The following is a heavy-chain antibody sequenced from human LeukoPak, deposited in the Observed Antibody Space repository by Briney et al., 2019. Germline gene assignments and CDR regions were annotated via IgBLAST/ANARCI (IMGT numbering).Heavy chain of an antibody. V-gene: IGHV1-2*02. J-gene: IGHJ4*02. CDR3: ARGNPTRYCSGGSCYSSGY. D-gene: IGHD2-15*01. Sequence: ASVKASCKASGYTFTGYYMHWVRQAPGQGLEWMGWINPNSGGTNYAQKFQGRVTMTRDTSISTAYMELSRLRSDDTAVYYCARGNPTRYCSGGSCYSSGYWGQGTLVTVSS. CDR2: INPNSGGT. CDR1: GYTFTGYY.